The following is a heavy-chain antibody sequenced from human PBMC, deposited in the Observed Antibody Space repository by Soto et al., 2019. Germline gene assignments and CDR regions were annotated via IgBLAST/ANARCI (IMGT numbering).Heavy chain of an antibody. V-gene: IGHV3-30*18. CDR1: GFTFSSYG. CDR3: AKDRGYSYGMDV. CDR2: ISYDGSNK. D-gene: IGHD3-10*01. J-gene: IGHJ6*02. Sequence: GGSLRLSCAASGFTFSSYGMHWVRQAPGKGLEWVAVISYDGSNKYYADSVKGRFTISRDNSKNTLYLQMSSLRAEDTAVYYCAKDRGYSYGMDVWGQGTTVTVSS.